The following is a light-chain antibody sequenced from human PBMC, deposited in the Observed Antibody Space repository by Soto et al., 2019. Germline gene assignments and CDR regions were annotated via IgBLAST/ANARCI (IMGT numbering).Light chain of an antibody. CDR3: QHYDRAPMWT. CDR1: QSVSSSY. CDR2: GAS. Sequence: EMVLTQSPGTLSLSPGERATLSCRASQSVSSSYLAWYQQKPGQAPRLLIYGASSRATGIPDRFSGSGSGTDFTLTISRLDPEDFAVYYCQHYDRAPMWTFGQGTKVDI. J-gene: IGKJ1*01. V-gene: IGKV3-20*01.